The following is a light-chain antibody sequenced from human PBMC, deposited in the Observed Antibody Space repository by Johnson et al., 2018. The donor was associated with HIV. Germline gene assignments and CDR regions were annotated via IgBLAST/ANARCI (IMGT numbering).Light chain of an antibody. J-gene: IGLJ1*01. CDR2: DNN. CDR3: GTWDSSLSAGGV. V-gene: IGLV1-51*01. CDR1: SSNIGNNY. Sequence: VLPQPPSVSAAPGQKVTISCSGSSSNIGNNYVSWYQQLPGTAPKLLIYDNNKRPSGIPDRFSGSKSGTSATLGITGLQTGDEADYYCGTWDSSLSAGGVFGTGTKVTVL.